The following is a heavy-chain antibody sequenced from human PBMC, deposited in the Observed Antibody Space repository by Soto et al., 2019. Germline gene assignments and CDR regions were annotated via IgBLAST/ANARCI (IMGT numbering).Heavy chain of an antibody. Sequence: SETLSLTCTVSGGSISSGGYYWSWIRQHPGKDLEWIGYIYYSGSTNYNQSLKSRVTISVDTSKNQFSMKLSSVTAADTAVYYCARSDTAYYYYYMDVWGKGTTVTVSS. CDR3: ARSDTAYYYYYMDV. J-gene: IGHJ6*03. CDR2: IYYSGST. D-gene: IGHD2-2*02. CDR1: GGSISSGGYY. V-gene: IGHV4-31*03.